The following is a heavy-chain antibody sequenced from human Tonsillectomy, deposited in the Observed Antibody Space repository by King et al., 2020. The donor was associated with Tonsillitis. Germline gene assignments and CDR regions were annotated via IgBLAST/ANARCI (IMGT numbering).Heavy chain of an antibody. D-gene: IGHD6-19*01. J-gene: IGHJ4*02. CDR1: GGSISSSSYY. CDR3: AIQGIAVAGTMLNDY. V-gene: IGHV4-39*01. CDR2: IYYSGST. Sequence: QLPESGPGLVKPSETLSLTCTVSGGSISSSSYYWGWIRQSPGTGLEWIGSIYYSGSTYYNPSLKSRVTISVDTSKNQFSLKLSSVTAADTAVYYCAIQGIAVAGTMLNDYWGQGTLVTVSS.